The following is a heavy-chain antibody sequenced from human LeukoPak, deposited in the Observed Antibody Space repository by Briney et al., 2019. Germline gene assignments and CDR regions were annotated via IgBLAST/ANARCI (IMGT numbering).Heavy chain of an antibody. CDR1: GYSFTSYW. CDR3: ASPYYDFWSGYYTDDAFDI. D-gene: IGHD3-3*01. Sequence: GESLKISCKGSGYSFTSYWIGWVRQMPGKGLEWMGIIYPGDSDTRYSPSFQGQVTFSADKSISTAYLQWSSLKASDTAMYYCASPYYDFWSGYYTDDAFDIWGQGTMVTVSS. CDR2: IYPGDSDT. J-gene: IGHJ3*02. V-gene: IGHV5-51*01.